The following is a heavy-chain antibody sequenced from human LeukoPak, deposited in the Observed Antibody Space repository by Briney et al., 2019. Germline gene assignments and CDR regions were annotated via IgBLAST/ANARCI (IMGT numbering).Heavy chain of an antibody. D-gene: IGHD1-26*01. Sequence: PSETLSLTCTVSGGSISSSSYYWGWIRQPPGKGLEWIGSIYYSGSTYYNPSLKSRVTISVDTSKNQFSLKLSSVTAADTAVYYCAREYKSGSYPFDYWGQGTLVTVSS. V-gene: IGHV4-39*02. J-gene: IGHJ4*02. CDR3: AREYKSGSYPFDY. CDR1: GGSISSSSYY. CDR2: IYYSGST.